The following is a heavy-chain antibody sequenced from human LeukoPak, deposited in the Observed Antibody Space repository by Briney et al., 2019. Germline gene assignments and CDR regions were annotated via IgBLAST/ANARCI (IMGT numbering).Heavy chain of an antibody. CDR3: VRDSSGMDV. V-gene: IGHV3-64D*06. Sequence: PGGSLRLSCLASGFTVTNYAMHWVRQAPGKGLDYVSVLYSRGTSTYYADSVKGRFTVSRDSSKNTLFLQMSSLRVEDTAIYYRVRDSSGMDVWGRGTAVTVSS. CDR1: GFTVTNYA. J-gene: IGHJ6*02. CDR2: LYSRGTST.